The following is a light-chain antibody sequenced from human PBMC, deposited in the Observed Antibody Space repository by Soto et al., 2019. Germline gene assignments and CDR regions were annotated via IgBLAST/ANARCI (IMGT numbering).Light chain of an antibody. CDR2: DAF. CDR3: QQYATSPLT. CDR1: RSLDSGQ. J-gene: IGKJ4*01. V-gene: IGKV3-20*01. Sequence: EIVLTQSPGTLSLSPGESATLSCRASRSLDSGQLAWYQQKVGRAPRLLIHDAFMRATGIPDRFSGSGSGTDFTLTISRLEPEDFALYYCQQYATSPLTFGGGTKVDIK.